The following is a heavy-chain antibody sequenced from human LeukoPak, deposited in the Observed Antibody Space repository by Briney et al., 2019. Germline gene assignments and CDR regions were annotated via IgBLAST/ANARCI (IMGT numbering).Heavy chain of an antibody. Sequence: PSETLSLTCTVSGGSISSDYWSWIRQPPGKGLEWIGYIYYSGITKYNPSLKSRVTISVDTSKNQFSLKLSSVTAADTAVYYCARGSRDGYKDYWGQGTLVTVSS. V-gene: IGHV4-59*01. CDR2: IYYSGIT. J-gene: IGHJ4*02. CDR3: ARGSRDGYKDY. CDR1: GGSISSDY. D-gene: IGHD5-24*01.